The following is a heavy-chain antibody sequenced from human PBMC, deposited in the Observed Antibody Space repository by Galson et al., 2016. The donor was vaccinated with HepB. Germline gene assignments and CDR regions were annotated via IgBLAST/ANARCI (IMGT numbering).Heavy chain of an antibody. CDR1: GATFTGYY. CDR2: LSANSGAT. J-gene: IGHJ3*02. V-gene: IGHV1-2*04. D-gene: IGHD6-25*01. CDR3: ATSTGYRSGWGACDI. Sequence: QSGAEVKKPGESLKISCTASGATFTGYYIHWVRQAPGQGLEWMAWLSANSGATNYAQKFQGWVTMTRDTSISTAYMELTSLTSDATAIYYCATSTGYRSGWGACDIWGQGTMVTVSS.